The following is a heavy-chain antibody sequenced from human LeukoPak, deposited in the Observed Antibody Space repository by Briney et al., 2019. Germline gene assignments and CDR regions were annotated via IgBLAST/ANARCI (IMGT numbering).Heavy chain of an antibody. J-gene: IGHJ2*01. CDR3: ARDPDYGDYQGYFDL. CDR1: GYTFTGYY. CDR2: INPNSGGT. Sequence: ASVKVSCKASGYTFTGYYMHWVRQAPGQGLEWMGWINPNSGGTNYAQKFQGRVTMTRDTSISTAYMELSRLRSDDTAVYYCARDPDYGDYQGYFDLWGRGTLVTVSS. D-gene: IGHD4-17*01. V-gene: IGHV1-2*02.